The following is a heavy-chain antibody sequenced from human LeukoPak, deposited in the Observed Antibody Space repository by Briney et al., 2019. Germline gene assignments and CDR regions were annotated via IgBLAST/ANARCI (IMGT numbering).Heavy chain of an antibody. CDR1: GGSLSTSSYY. CDR2: IYYSGST. CDR3: ARHSSVLPFDY. D-gene: IGHD3-10*01. J-gene: IGHJ4*02. V-gene: IGHV4-39*01. Sequence: SETLSLTCTVSGGSLSTSSYYWGWIRQPPGKGLERIGSIYYSGSTYYNPSLKSRVTISVDTSKNQFSLKLSSVTAADTAVYYCARHSSVLPFDYWGQGTLVAVSS.